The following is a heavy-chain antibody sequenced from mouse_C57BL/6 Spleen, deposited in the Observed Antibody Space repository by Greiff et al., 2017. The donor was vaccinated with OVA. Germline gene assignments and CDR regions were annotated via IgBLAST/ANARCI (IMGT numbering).Heavy chain of an antibody. CDR3: ARSPFYYYGSSYAMDY. CDR1: GYAFSSYW. V-gene: IGHV1-80*01. Sequence: VQLQQSGAELVKPGASVKISCKASGYAFSSYWMNWVKQRPGKGLEWIGQIYPGDGDTNYNGKFKGKATLTADKSSSTAYMQLSSLTSEDSAVYFWARSPFYYYGSSYAMDYWGQGTSVTVSS. D-gene: IGHD1-1*01. CDR2: IYPGDGDT. J-gene: IGHJ4*01.